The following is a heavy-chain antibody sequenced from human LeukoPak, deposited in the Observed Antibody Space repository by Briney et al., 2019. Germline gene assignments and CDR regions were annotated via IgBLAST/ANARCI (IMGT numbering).Heavy chain of an antibody. CDR1: GGSISNY. CDR2: IYYTGST. D-gene: IGHD6-13*01. CDR3: ARNLIPEQLVLNF. J-gene: IGHJ4*02. V-gene: IGHV4-59*01. Sequence: SETLSLTCTVSGGSISNYWNWIRQPPGKGLEWVGYIYYTGSTNYNPSLKSRVTMSVDTSKNQFSLNLKSVTPEDTAVYYCARNLIPEQLVLNFWGQGTLVTVSS.